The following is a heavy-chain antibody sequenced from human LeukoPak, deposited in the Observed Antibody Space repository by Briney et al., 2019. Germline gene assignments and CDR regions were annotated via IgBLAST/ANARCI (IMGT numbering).Heavy chain of an antibody. CDR3: ARAPVTGHWYFDL. V-gene: IGHV4-59*12. CDR1: GGSITTYH. D-gene: IGHD6-19*01. Sequence: SETLSLTCSVSGGSITTYHWSWIRQPPGKGLEWIGYIYNSGSANYKPSLKRRLTISVDPSKNHFSLKLNSVTAADTAVYYCARAPVTGHWYFDLWGRGTLVTVSS. CDR2: IYNSGSA. J-gene: IGHJ2*01.